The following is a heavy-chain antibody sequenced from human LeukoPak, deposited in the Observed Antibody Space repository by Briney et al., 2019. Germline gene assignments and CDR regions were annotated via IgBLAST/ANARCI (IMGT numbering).Heavy chain of an antibody. V-gene: IGHV3-23*01. CDR3: AKDRGGYCTSTTCYHEGVFDY. Sequence: GGSLRLSCAASGFSFSNYGMTWVRQAPGKGLEWVSAISGSGAGTYYADSVKGRFTISRDNSKNTLFLQMNSLRAEDTAVYYCAKDRGGYCTSTTCYHEGVFDYWGQGTLVTVSS. CDR1: GFSFSNYG. J-gene: IGHJ4*02. D-gene: IGHD2-2*01. CDR2: ISGSGAGT.